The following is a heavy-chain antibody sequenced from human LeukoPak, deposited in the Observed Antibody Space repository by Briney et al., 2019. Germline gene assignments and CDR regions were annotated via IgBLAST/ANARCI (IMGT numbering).Heavy chain of an antibody. J-gene: IGHJ4*02. D-gene: IGHD6-19*01. Sequence: SETLSLTFAVYGGSFSGYYWSWIRQPPGKGLEWIGEINHSGSTNYNPSLKSRVTISVDTSKNQFSLKLSSVTAADTAVYYCARHAARGSVAGTVRLYYFDYWGQGTLVTVSS. V-gene: IGHV4-34*01. CDR3: ARHAARGSVAGTVRLYYFDY. CDR1: GGSFSGYY. CDR2: INHSGST.